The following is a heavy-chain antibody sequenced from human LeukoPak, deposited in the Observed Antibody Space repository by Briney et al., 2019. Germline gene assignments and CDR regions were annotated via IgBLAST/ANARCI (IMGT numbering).Heavy chain of an antibody. CDR1: GFTFSSHA. Sequence: GGSLRLSCAASGFTFSSHAMSWVRQAPGKGLEWVSAISGSGGSTYYADSVKGRFTISRDNSKNTLYLQMNSLRAEDTAVYCCAKDSTYCGGDCYSAFDYWGQGTLVTVSS. CDR3: AKDSTYCGGDCYSAFDY. V-gene: IGHV3-23*01. J-gene: IGHJ4*02. D-gene: IGHD2-21*02. CDR2: ISGSGGST.